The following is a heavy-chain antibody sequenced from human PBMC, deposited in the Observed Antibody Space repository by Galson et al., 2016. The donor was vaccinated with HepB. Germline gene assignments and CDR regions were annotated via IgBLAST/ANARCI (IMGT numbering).Heavy chain of an antibody. CDR2: IKEDGSDK. V-gene: IGHV3-7*04. D-gene: IGHD5-18*01. CDR3: ARGSGYRPDY. Sequence: SLRLSCAASGFNFSGFWMNWVRQAPGKGLEWVAIIKEDGSDKHYVDSVKGRFTISRDNAKNSLYLQMDSPRGEDTAVYYCARGSGYRPDYWGQGTLVTVSS. CDR1: GFNFSGFW. J-gene: IGHJ4*02.